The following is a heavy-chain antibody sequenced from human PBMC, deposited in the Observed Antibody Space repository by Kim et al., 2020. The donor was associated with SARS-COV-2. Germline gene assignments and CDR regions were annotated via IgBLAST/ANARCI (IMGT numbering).Heavy chain of an antibody. D-gene: IGHD6-13*01. CDR3: ASPLPSSSWYWISALDY. CDR1: GGTFSSYA. Sequence: SVKVSCKASGGTFSSYAISWVRQAPGQGLEWMGRIIPILGIANYAQKFQGRVTITADKSTSTAYMELSSLRSEDTAVFYCASPLPSSSWYWISALDYWGQGTLVTVSS. CDR2: IIPILGIA. V-gene: IGHV1-69*04. J-gene: IGHJ4*02.